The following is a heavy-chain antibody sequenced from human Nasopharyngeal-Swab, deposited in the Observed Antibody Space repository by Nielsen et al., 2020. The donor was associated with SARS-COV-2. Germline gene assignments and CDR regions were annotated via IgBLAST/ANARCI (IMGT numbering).Heavy chain of an antibody. CDR2: IYYSGST. Sequence: WIRQPPGKGLEWIGYIYYSGSTNYNPSLKSRVTISVDTSKNQFSLKLSSVTAADTAVYYCARVGPFYDFWSGDGMDVWGQGTTVTVSS. CDR3: ARVGPFYDFWSGDGMDV. D-gene: IGHD3-3*01. V-gene: IGHV4-59*01. J-gene: IGHJ6*02.